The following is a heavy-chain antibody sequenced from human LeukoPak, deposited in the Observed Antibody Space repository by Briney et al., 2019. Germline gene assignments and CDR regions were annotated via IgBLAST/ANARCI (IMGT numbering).Heavy chain of an antibody. Sequence: GGSLRLSCAASGFTFSSYDMHWVRQATGKGLEWVSAIGTTGDTYYSDSVRGRFTISRENAKNSLYLQMNSLTAGDTAVYYCAISPSYSSSWYALDSWGQGTLVTVSS. CDR3: AISPSYSSSWYALDS. CDR1: GFTFSSYD. CDR2: IGTTGDT. V-gene: IGHV3-13*01. J-gene: IGHJ4*02. D-gene: IGHD6-13*01.